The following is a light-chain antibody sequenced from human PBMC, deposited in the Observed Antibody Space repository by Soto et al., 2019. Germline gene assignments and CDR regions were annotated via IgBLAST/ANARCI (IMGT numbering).Light chain of an antibody. Sequence: EIVLTQSPATLSVSPGESATLSCRASQSVTVNLAWYQQKPGQAPRLLIYRASTRATGIPVRFSGGGSGTEFTLTISSLQSEDFAVYICQQYNDWPPRWTFGQGTKVEIK. CDR3: QQYNDWPPRWT. CDR1: QSVTVN. J-gene: IGKJ1*01. V-gene: IGKV3-15*01. CDR2: RAS.